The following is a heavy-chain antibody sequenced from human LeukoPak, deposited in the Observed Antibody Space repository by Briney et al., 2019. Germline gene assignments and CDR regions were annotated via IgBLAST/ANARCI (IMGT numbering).Heavy chain of an antibody. CDR3: AREAYSSSSKISSGIDY. V-gene: IGHV4-31*03. CDR2: IYYSGST. Sequence: SETLSLTCTVSGGSISSGGYYWSWIRQHPGKGLEWIGYIYYSGSTYYNPSLKSRVTISVDTSKNQFSLKLSSVTAADTAVYHCAREAYSSSSKISSGIDYWGQGTLVTVSS. J-gene: IGHJ4*02. D-gene: IGHD6-6*01. CDR1: GGSISSGGYY.